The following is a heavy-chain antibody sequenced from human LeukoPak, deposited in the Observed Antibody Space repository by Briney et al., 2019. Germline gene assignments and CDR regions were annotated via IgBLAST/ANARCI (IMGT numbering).Heavy chain of an antibody. CDR3: ARGNRPVFDY. D-gene: IGHD1-14*01. CDR2: IWYDGSNE. V-gene: IGHV3-33*01. CDR1: GFPFSSYG. Sequence: PGGSLRLSCAASGFPFSSYGIHWVRQAPGKGLEWVAVIWYDGSNENYADSVKGRFTISRDNSKNTLYLQMNSLRAEDTAVYYCARGNRPVFDYWGQGTLVTVSS. J-gene: IGHJ4*02.